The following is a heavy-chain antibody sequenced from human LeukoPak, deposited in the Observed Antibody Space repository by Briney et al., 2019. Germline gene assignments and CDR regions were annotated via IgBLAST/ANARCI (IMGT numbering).Heavy chain of an antibody. Sequence: GGSLRLSCAASGFTFSSYAMSWVRQAPGKGLEWVSAISGSGGSTYYADSVKGRFTISRDNSKNTLYLQMNSLRAEDTAVYYCARSRYYYDSSGDFDYWGQGTLVTVSS. J-gene: IGHJ4*02. CDR1: GFTFSSYA. CDR2: ISGSGGST. CDR3: ARSRYYYDSSGDFDY. V-gene: IGHV3-23*01. D-gene: IGHD3-22*01.